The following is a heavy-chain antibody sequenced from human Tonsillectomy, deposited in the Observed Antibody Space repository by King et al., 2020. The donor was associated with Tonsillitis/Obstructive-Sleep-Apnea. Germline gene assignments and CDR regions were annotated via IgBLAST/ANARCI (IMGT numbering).Heavy chain of an antibody. CDR2: ISYDGSNK. Sequence: VQLVESGGGVVQPGRSLRLSCAASGFTFSSYAMHWVRQAPGKGLEWVAVISYDGSNKYYADSVKGRFTISRDNSKNTLYLQMNSLRAEDTAVYHCAKVYYDFGSGENNWFDPWGQGTLVTVSS. J-gene: IGHJ5*02. CDR3: AKVYYDFGSGENNWFDP. D-gene: IGHD3-3*01. V-gene: IGHV3-30*18. CDR1: GFTFSSYA.